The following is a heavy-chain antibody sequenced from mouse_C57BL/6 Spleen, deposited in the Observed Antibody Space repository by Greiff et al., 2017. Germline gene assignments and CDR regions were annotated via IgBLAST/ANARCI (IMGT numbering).Heavy chain of an antibody. CDR2: IDPSASYT. J-gene: IGHJ2*01. D-gene: IGHD2-1*01. CDR3: ARGINYAFDY. V-gene: IGHV1-69*01. Sequence: VQLQQPGAELVMPGASVKLSCKASGYTFTSYWMHWVKQRPGQGLEWIGEIDPSASYTNYNQKFKGKSTLTVDQSSSTAYMQLGSLTSEDSAVDYCARGINYAFDYWGQGTTLTGSS. CDR1: GYTFTSYW.